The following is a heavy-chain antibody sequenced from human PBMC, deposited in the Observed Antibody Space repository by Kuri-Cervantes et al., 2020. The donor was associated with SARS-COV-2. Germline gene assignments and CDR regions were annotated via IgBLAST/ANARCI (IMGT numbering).Heavy chain of an antibody. CDR2: ISSDSSHT. J-gene: IGHJ3*02. V-gene: IGHV3-21*05. D-gene: IGHD2-2*01. Sequence: GGSLRLSCAASGFSFSTYWMNWVRQAPGKGLEWVSYISSDSSHTNNAESVKGRFTISRDNAKNSLYLQMNSLRAEDTAVYYCARLVFVDAFDIWGQGTMVTVSS. CDR3: ARLVFVDAFDI. CDR1: GFSFSTYW.